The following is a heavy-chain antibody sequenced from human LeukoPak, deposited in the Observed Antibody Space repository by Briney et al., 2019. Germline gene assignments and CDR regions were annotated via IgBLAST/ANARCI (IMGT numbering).Heavy chain of an antibody. Sequence: SETLSLTCTVSGGSISTVNYFWGWIRQPPGKGLEWIGSSHYSGTTYYNPSLKSRVTISVDTSKNQFSLKLSSVTAADTAVYYCARQDILTYYFDYWGQGTLVTVSS. CDR3: ARQDILTYYFDY. D-gene: IGHD3-9*01. V-gene: IGHV4-39*01. CDR2: SHYSGTT. CDR1: GGSISTVNYF. J-gene: IGHJ4*02.